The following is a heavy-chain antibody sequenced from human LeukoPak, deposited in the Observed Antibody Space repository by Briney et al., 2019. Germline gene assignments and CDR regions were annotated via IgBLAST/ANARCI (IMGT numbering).Heavy chain of an antibody. CDR3: TRPPYCSSTSCYTGV. Sequence: GGSLRLSCAASGITSSGSAMNWVCQASGKGLEWVGRIRSKVNDYATAYAASVKGRFSISRDDSKNMSYLQMNSLKTEDTAVYYCTRPPYCSSTSCYTGVWGQGTLVTVSS. D-gene: IGHD2-2*02. CDR1: GITSSGSA. V-gene: IGHV3-73*01. J-gene: IGHJ4*02. CDR2: IRSKVNDYAT.